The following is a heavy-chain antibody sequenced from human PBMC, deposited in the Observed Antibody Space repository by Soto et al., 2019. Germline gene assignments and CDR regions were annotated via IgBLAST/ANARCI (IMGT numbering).Heavy chain of an antibody. CDR1: RFTVNSYG. Sequence: LRLSCAASRFTVNSYGMHWGRQAPGKGLEWVAVISYDGSNKYYADSVKGRFTISRDNSKNTLYLQMNSLRAEDTAVYYCAKDHHRVYYYYYGMDVWGQGTTVTVSS. CDR3: AKDHHRVYYYYYGMDV. J-gene: IGHJ6*02. V-gene: IGHV3-30*18. CDR2: ISYDGSNK.